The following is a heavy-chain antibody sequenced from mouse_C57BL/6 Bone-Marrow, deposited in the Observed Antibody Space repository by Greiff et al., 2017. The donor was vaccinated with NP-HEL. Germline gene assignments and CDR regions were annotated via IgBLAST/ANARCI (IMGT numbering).Heavy chain of an antibody. D-gene: IGHD3-1*01. V-gene: IGHV1-26*01. J-gene: IGHJ3*01. CDR1: GYTFTDYY. Sequence: EVQLQQSGPELVKPGASVKISCKASGYTFTDYYMNWVKQSHGKSLEWIGDINPNNGGTSYNQKFKGKATLTVDKSSSTAYMELRSLTSEDSAVYYCARRGLFFAYWGQGTLVTVSA. CDR3: ARRGLFFAY. CDR2: INPNNGGT.